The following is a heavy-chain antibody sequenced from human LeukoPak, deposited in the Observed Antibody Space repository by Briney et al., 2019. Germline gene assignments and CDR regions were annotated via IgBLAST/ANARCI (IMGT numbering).Heavy chain of an antibody. D-gene: IGHD3-22*01. CDR1: GGSITGYY. V-gene: IGHV4-59*01. CDR3: ASYDSSGYTFDY. J-gene: IGHJ4*02. CDR2: INHSGST. Sequence: SETLSLTCSVSGGSITGYYWTWIRQPPGKGLEWIGYINHSGSTIYNPSLKSRVTISVDTSKNQFSLKLSSVTAADTALYYYASYDSSGYTFDYWGQGTLVSVSS.